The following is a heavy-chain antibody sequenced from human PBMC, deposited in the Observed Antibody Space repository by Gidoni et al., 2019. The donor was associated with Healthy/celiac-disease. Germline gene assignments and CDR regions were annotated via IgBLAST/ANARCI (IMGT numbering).Heavy chain of an antibody. CDR3: ANLRSGYSYGMDV. Sequence: EVQLVESGGGLVQPGRSLRLSCAASGFTFDDYAMHWVRQAPGKGLEWVSGISWNSGSIGYADSVKGRFTISRDNAKNSLYLQMNSLRAEDTALYYCANLRSGYSYGMDVWGQGTTVTVSS. D-gene: IGHD3-3*01. V-gene: IGHV3-9*01. CDR2: ISWNSGSI. CDR1: GFTFDDYA. J-gene: IGHJ6*02.